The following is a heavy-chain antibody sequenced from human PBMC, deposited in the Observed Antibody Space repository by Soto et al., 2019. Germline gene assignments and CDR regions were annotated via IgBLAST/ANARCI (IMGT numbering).Heavy chain of an antibody. V-gene: IGHV4-59*01. J-gene: IGHJ1*01. CDR2: VYNSGST. CDR1: GGSISSNY. Sequence: SETLSLTCTVSGGSISSNYWTWIRQPPGKGLEWIGYVYNSGSTNYNPSLKSRVTISEDTSKSQFSLKVNSMTAADTAVYYCARYSREAVAGYTLDNWGQGILVTVSS. CDR3: ARYSREAVAGYTLDN. D-gene: IGHD6-13*01.